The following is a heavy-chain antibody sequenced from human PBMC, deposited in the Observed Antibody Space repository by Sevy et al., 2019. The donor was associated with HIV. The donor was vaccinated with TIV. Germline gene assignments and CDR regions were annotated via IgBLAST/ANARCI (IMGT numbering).Heavy chain of an antibody. CDR2: IKEDDTVK. Sequence: GGSLRLSCAASGFSLETYWMNWLRQAPGKPLEWVANIKEDDTVKYYVDSVKGRFTIFRDNGRNLVYLVMNNLRVEDTALYYCVRAIQSEGSFWGQGTLVTVSS. J-gene: IGHJ4*02. CDR1: GFSLETYW. D-gene: IGHD2-2*02. CDR3: VRAIQSEGSF. V-gene: IGHV3-7*04.